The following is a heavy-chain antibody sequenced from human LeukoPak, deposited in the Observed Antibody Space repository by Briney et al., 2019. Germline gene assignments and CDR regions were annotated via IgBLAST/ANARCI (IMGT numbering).Heavy chain of an antibody. D-gene: IGHD3-16*01. V-gene: IGHV3-23*01. CDR1: GFTFSNYA. CDR2: FSGSGGST. Sequence: PGGSLRLSCAASGFTFSNYAMSWVRQAPGKGLEWVSAFSGSGGSTYYADSVKGRFTISRDNSRNTLYLHMNSLRADDTAVYYCAKSGGERFDPWGQGTLVTVSS. J-gene: IGHJ5*02. CDR3: AKSGGERFDP.